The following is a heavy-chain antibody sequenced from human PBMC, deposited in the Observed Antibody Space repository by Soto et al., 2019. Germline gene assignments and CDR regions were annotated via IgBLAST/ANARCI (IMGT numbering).Heavy chain of an antibody. Sequence: QITLKESGPTLVKPTQTLTLTCTFSGCSFGVSGVRVGWIRQPPVRALEWLGLVFWNDDTRYSPSLESRLTLKKDTSNIQVGLTVTNLDPGHPGTYYCAFAYTYDFDHWRQGNLVPVSP. CDR1: GCSFGVSGVR. CDR3: AFAYTYDFDH. D-gene: IGHD2-21*01. J-gene: IGHJ4*02. CDR2: VFWNDDT. V-gene: IGHV2-5*01.